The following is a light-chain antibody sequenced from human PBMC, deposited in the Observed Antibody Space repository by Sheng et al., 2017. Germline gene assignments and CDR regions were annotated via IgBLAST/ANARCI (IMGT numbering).Light chain of an antibody. CDR3: HHYGEV. Sequence: EIVLTQSPGTLSLSPGERATLSCRASQSVSTNLAWYQQKPGQAPRLLIYGGSVRAPGIPNRFSGSGSGTDFALTITRLEPEDFAVYYCHHYGEVFGPGTKVDV. CDR2: GGS. J-gene: IGKJ3*01. V-gene: IGKV3-20*01. CDR1: QSVSTN.